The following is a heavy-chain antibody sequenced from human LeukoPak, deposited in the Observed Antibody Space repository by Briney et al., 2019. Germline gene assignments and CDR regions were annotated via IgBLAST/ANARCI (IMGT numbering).Heavy chain of an antibody. D-gene: IGHD5-18*01. J-gene: IGHJ6*03. CDR1: GGSISSYY. CDR3: AGCVDTAIASMEV. CDR2: IYYSGST. Sequence: SETLSLSCTASGGSISSYYWSWIRQPPGKGLEWVGYIYYSGSTNYNPSPTSRVTISVDTRKNQFSLKLSSVTAAETAVYYCAGCVDTAIASMEVWGKGTTVTVSS. V-gene: IGHV4-59*03.